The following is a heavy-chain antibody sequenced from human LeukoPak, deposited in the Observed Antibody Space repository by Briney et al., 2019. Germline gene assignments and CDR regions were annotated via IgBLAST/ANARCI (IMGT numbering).Heavy chain of an antibody. CDR1: GFTFRSYA. D-gene: IGHD5-24*01. CDR3: VREMATITYAFDI. V-gene: IGHV3-23*01. J-gene: IGHJ3*02. CDR2: ISESGGTR. Sequence: PGGSLRLSCAASGFTFRSYALSWVRQAPGKGLECVSAISESGGTRNYVDSVKGRFTISRDNSKNTLYLQMSSLRAEDTAVYYCVREMATITYAFDIWGQGTMVTVSS.